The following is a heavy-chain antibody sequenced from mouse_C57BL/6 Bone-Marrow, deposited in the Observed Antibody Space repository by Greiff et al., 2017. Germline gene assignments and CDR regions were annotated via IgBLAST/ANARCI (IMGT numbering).Heavy chain of an antibody. CDR3: ARRGIYYAPFAY. J-gene: IGHJ3*01. CDR1: GYSFTSYY. CDR2: IYPGSGNT. D-gene: IGHD1-1*01. V-gene: IGHV1-66*01. Sequence: QVQLQQSGPELVKPGASVKISCKASGYSFTSYYIHWVKQRPGQGLEWIGWIYPGSGNTKYNEKFKGKATLTADTSSSTAYMQLSSLTSEDSAVYYCARRGIYYAPFAYWGQGTLVTVSA.